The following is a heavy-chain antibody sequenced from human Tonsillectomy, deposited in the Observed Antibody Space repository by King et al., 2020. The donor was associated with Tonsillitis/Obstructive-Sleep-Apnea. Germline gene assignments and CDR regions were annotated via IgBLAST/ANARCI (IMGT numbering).Heavy chain of an antibody. V-gene: IGHV3-30*04. CDR3: ARAGDYYDSSGYYSWFDP. CDR1: GFTFSRYV. CDR2: ISYDGSNK. Sequence: QLVQSGGGVVQPGRSLRLSCAASGFTFSRYVMHWVRQAPGKGLEWVAVISYDGSNKDYADSVKGRFTISRDNSKNTLYLQMNSLRAEDTAVYYCARAGDYYDSSGYYSWFDPWGQGTLVTVSS. J-gene: IGHJ5*02. D-gene: IGHD3-22*01.